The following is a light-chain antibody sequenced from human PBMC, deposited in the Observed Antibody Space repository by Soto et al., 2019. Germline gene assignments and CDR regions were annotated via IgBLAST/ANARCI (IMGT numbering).Light chain of an antibody. CDR2: GAS. CDR1: QSVSSN. V-gene: IGKV3-15*01. J-gene: IGKJ4*01. CDR3: QQYNNWSA. Sequence: EIVITQSPATLSVSPGERATLSCRASQSVSSNLAWYQQKPGQAPRLLIYGASTRATGIPARFSGSGSGTEFTLTISSLQSEDFAVYYCQQYNNWSAFGGGTKVDI.